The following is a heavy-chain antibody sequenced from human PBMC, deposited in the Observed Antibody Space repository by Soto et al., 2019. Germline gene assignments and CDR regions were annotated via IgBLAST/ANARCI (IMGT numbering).Heavy chain of an antibody. Sequence: EMQLVESGGGLVQPGGSLRLSCTVSAFSVSENYFIWVRQAPGSGLEWVSIIYSGGSAFYADPVKDRFIISRDIAHSTVFLQMNNVRVEDTAVYYCASDPQVGGSDAFAIWGQGTMVTVSS. CDR3: ASDPQVGGSDAFAI. V-gene: IGHV3-66*01. J-gene: IGHJ3*02. CDR1: AFSVSENY. CDR2: IYSGGSA. D-gene: IGHD1-26*01.